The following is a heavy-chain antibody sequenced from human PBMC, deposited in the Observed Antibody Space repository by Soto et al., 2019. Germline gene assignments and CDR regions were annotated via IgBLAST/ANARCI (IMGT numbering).Heavy chain of an antibody. CDR2: IIPIFDTT. D-gene: IGHD1-20*01. CDR3: AREGRLTGTDGFDY. J-gene: IGHJ4*02. CDR1: GGTFSPYG. Sequence: SEQVSSRGSGGTFSPYGVSWVRQAPGQGLEWMGMIIPIFDTTNYAQKFQGRVTITADTSTSTAYMELSSLRSEDTAVYYCAREGRLTGTDGFDYWGQGTLVTVSS. V-gene: IGHV1-69*06.